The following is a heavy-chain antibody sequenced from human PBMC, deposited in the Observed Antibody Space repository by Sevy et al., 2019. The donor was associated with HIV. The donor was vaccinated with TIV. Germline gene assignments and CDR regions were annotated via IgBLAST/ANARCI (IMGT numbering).Heavy chain of an antibody. D-gene: IGHD6-13*01. V-gene: IGHV3-30-3*01. Sequence: GGSLRLSCTASGFTFSSYAMHWVRQAPGKGLEWVAVISYDGSNKYYADSIKGRFTISRANSQNTLYLEMNSLRAEDTAVYYCAHGVAAAAPFDYWGQGTLVTVSS. CDR2: ISYDGSNK. CDR3: AHGVAAAAPFDY. CDR1: GFTFSSYA. J-gene: IGHJ4*02.